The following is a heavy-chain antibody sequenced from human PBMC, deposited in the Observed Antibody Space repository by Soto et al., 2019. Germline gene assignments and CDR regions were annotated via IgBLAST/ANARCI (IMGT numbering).Heavy chain of an antibody. J-gene: IGHJ6*02. D-gene: IGHD6-6*01. CDR3: AREDSSSSELRTYYYGMDV. CDR1: GYTFTSYY. V-gene: IGHV1-46*01. CDR2: INPSGGST. Sequence: GASVKVSCKASGYTFTSYYMHWVRQAPGQGLEWMGIINPSGGSTSYAQKFQGRVTMTRDTSTSTVYMELSSLRSEDTAVYYCAREDSSSSELRTYYYGMDVWGQGTTVTVSS.